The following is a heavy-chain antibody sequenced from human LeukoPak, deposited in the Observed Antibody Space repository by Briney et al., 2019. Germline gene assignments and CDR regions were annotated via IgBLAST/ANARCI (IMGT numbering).Heavy chain of an antibody. D-gene: IGHD3-22*01. CDR3: ARSTYYYDSSGSLLDY. V-gene: IGHV4-59*01. CDR2: IYYSGST. J-gene: IGHJ4*02. CDR1: GGSISSYY. Sequence: PSETLSLTCTVSGGSISSYYWSWIRQPPGKGLEWIGYIYYSGSTNYNPSLKSRVTISVDTSKNQFSLKLSSVTAADTAVYYCARSTYYYDSSGSLLDYWGQGTLVTVSS.